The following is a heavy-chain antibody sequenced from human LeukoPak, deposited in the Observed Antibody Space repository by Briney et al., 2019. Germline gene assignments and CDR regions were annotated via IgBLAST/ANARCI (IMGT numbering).Heavy chain of an antibody. D-gene: IGHD2-15*01. CDR3: GKDVVSGTLDGRIEY. V-gene: IGHV3-53*05. CDR1: GFTVSSNY. CDR2: IYSGGST. J-gene: IGHJ4*02. Sequence: PGGSLRLSCAASGFTVSSNYMSWVRQAPGKGLEWVSVIYSGGSTYYADSVRGRFTISRDNSKNTLYLQIDSLRTDDTAVYYCGKDVVSGTLDGRIEYWGQGTLVTVSS.